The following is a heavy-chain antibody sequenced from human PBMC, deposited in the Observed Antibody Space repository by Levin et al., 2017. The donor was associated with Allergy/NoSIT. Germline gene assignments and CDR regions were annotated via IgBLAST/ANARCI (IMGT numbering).Heavy chain of an antibody. CDR2: IYPGDSDT. D-gene: IGHD5-12*01. CDR3: AGRRDSGYDFDY. J-gene: IGHJ4*02. Sequence: SGGSLRLSCKGSGYSFTSYWIGWVRQMPGKGLEWMGIIYPGDSDTRYSPSLQGQVTISADKSISTAYLQWSSLKASDTAMYYCAGRRDSGYDFDYWGQGTLVTVSS. V-gene: IGHV5-51*01. CDR1: GYSFTSYW.